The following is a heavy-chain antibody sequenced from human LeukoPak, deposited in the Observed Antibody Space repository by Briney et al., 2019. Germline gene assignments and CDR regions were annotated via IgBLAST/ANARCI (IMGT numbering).Heavy chain of an antibody. J-gene: IGHJ4*02. CDR1: GFTFSSYG. V-gene: IGHV3-30*03. CDR3: ARDPAKFWSGHDY. Sequence: GGSLRLSCTASGFTFSSYGMHWVRQAPGKGLEWVAVISYDGSNKYYADSVKGRFTISRDNSKNTLYVQMNSLRAEDTAVYYCARDPAKFWSGHDYWGQGTLVTVSS. CDR2: ISYDGSNK. D-gene: IGHD3-3*01.